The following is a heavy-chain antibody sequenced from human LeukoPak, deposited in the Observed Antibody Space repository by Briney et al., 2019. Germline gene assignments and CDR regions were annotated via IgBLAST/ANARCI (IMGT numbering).Heavy chain of an antibody. Sequence: PGGSLRLSCAASGFTFSSYGMPWVRQAPGKGPEWVAVISYDGSNKYYADSVKGRFTISRDNSKNTLYLQMNSLRAEDTAVYYCAKGSMVRGVTFDYWGQGTLVTVSS. CDR1: GFTFSSYG. V-gene: IGHV3-30*18. CDR2: ISYDGSNK. CDR3: AKGSMVRGVTFDY. D-gene: IGHD3-10*01. J-gene: IGHJ4*02.